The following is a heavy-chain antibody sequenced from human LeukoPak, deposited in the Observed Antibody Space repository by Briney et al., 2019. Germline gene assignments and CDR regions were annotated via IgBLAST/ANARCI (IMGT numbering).Heavy chain of an antibody. Sequence: PSETLSLTCTVSGGSISSYYWSWIWQPPGKGLEWIGYIYYSGSTNYNPSLKSRVTISVDTSKNQFSLNLSSVTAADTAVYYCAREGDKYANWFDTWGQGTLVTVSS. CDR2: IYYSGST. V-gene: IGHV4-59*01. CDR1: GGSISSYY. CDR3: AREGDKYANWFDT. D-gene: IGHD2-8*01. J-gene: IGHJ5*02.